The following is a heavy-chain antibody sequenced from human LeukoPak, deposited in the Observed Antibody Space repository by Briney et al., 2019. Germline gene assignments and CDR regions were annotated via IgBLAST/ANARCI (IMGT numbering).Heavy chain of an antibody. Sequence: GGSLRLSCAASGFTFSSYGMDWVRQVPGKGLEWVAVIWYEGSNKHYADSVKGRFTIPRDNSKNTLYLQMNSLRAEDTAVYYCAKGTKDYGSGSYYREDHDGFDIWGQGTMVTVSS. J-gene: IGHJ3*02. CDR3: AKGTKDYGSGSYYREDHDGFDI. CDR2: IWYEGSNK. D-gene: IGHD3-10*01. V-gene: IGHV3-33*06. CDR1: GFTFSSYG.